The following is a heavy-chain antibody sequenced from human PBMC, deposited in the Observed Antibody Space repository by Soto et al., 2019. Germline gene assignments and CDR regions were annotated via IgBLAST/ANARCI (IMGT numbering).Heavy chain of an antibody. Sequence: GGSLRLSCAASGLTFSSYGMHWVRQAPGKGLEWVAVISYDGSNKYYADSVKGRFTISRDNSKNTLYLQMNSLRAEDTAVYYCAKVAVREVGLTDYWGQGTLVTVSS. CDR2: ISYDGSNK. CDR3: AKVAVREVGLTDY. J-gene: IGHJ4*02. V-gene: IGHV3-30*18. D-gene: IGHD6-19*01. CDR1: GLTFSSYG.